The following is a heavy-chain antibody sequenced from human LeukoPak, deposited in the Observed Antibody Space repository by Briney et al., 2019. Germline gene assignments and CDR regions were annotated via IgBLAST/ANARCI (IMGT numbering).Heavy chain of an antibody. CDR1: GGSSSTYY. CDR3: ASGWYSSKGYFDY. J-gene: IGHJ4*02. Sequence: SETLSLTCTVSGGSSSTYYWSWIRQSPGKGLEWIGYIYYSGRTKYNPSLKSRVTISIDTSNNEFSLKLSSVTAADTAVYCCASGWYSSKGYFDYWGQGTLVTVSS. V-gene: IGHV4-59*01. D-gene: IGHD6-19*01. CDR2: IYYSGRT.